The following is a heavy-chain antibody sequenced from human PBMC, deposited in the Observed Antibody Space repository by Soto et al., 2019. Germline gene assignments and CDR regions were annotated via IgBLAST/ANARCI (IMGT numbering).Heavy chain of an antibody. D-gene: IGHD3-3*01. CDR2: IWYDGSNK. Sequence: GSLRLSCAASGFTFSSYGMHWVRQAPGKGLEWVAVIWYDGSNKYYADSVKGRFTISRDNSKNTLYLQMNSLRAEDTAVYYCARDGSYYDFWSGYFHYYYGMDVWGQGTTVTVSS. J-gene: IGHJ6*02. V-gene: IGHV3-33*01. CDR3: ARDGSYYDFWSGYFHYYYGMDV. CDR1: GFTFSSYG.